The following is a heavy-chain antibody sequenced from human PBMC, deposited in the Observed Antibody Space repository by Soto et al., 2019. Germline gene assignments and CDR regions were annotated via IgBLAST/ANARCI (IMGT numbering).Heavy chain of an antibody. CDR3: ARGYFDSSGSYYFDY. CDR1: GFTFSDHY. Sequence: EVQLVESGGGLVQPGGSLRLSCAASGFTFSDHYMDWVRQAPGKGLEWVGRTRNKANSYTTEYAASVKGRFTISRDDSKNSLYLQMNSLKTEDTAVYYCARGYFDSSGSYYFDYWGQGTLVTVSS. J-gene: IGHJ4*02. V-gene: IGHV3-72*01. CDR2: TRNKANSYTT. D-gene: IGHD3-22*01.